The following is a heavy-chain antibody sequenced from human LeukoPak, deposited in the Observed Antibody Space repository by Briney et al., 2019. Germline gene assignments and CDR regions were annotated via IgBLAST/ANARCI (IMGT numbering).Heavy chain of an antibody. V-gene: IGHV1-2*02. CDR3: ARGAKVAGMSVSYNWCDP. Sequence: ASVKVSCKASGYTFTGYYMHWVRQAPGQGLESMGWINPNSGGTNYAQKFQGRVTMTRDTSISTAYMELSRLRSDDTAVYYCARGAKVAGMSVSYNWCDPWGQGTLVTVSS. CDR1: GYTFTGYY. J-gene: IGHJ5*02. D-gene: IGHD6-19*01. CDR2: INPNSGGT.